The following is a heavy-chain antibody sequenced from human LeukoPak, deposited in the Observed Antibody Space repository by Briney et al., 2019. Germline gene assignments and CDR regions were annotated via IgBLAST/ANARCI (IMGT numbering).Heavy chain of an antibody. CDR2: INPNSGGT. CDR3: ARVDSSGPPSAFDI. J-gene: IGHJ3*02. Sequence: ASVKVSCKTSGYTFTNDYLHWVRQAPGQGLGWMGWINPNSGGTNYAQKFQGWVTMTRDTSISTAYMELSRLRSDDTAVYYCARVDSSGPPSAFDIWGQGTMVTVSS. CDR1: GYTFTNDY. V-gene: IGHV1-2*04. D-gene: IGHD2-2*03.